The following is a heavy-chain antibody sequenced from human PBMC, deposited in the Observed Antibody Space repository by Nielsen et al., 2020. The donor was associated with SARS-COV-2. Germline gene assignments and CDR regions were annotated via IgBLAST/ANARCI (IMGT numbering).Heavy chain of an antibody. CDR1: GFIFGSYT. Sequence: GESLKISCAASGFIFGSYTMTYFRQAPGKGLEWVSSISSTSSYIYYADSVKGRFTISRDNAESSLYLQMNSLRVEDTAVYYCARRNILDYWGQGTLVTVSS. CDR3: ARRNILDY. CDR2: ISSTSSYI. D-gene: IGHD3-9*01. J-gene: IGHJ4*02. V-gene: IGHV3-21*01.